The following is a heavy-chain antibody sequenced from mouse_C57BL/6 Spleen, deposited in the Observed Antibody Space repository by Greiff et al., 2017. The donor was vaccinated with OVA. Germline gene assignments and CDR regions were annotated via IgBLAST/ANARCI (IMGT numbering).Heavy chain of an antibody. V-gene: IGHV1-15*01. Sequence: VQLQQSGAELVRPGASVTLSCKASGYTFTDYEMHWVKQTPVHGLEWIGAIDPETGGTAYNQKFKGKAILTADKSSSTAYLERRSLTSEDSAVYYCTGGFAYWGQGTLVTVSA. CDR2: IDPETGGT. CDR1: GYTFTDYE. CDR3: TGGFAY. J-gene: IGHJ3*01.